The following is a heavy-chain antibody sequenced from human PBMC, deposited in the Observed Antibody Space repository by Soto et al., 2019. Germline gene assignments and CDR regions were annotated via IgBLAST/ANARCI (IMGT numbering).Heavy chain of an antibody. V-gene: IGHV4-38-2*01. CDR1: GYSISSGYY. CDR3: ARGPPVAYCGGDCYTEAYFDY. CDR2: IYHSGST. J-gene: IGHJ4*02. D-gene: IGHD2-21*02. Sequence: SETLSLTCAVSGYSISSGYYWGCIRPPPGRGLGWIGSIYHSGSTYYNPSLKSRVTISVDTSKNQFSLKLSSVTAADTAVYYCARGPPVAYCGGDCYTEAYFDYWGQGTLVTVSS.